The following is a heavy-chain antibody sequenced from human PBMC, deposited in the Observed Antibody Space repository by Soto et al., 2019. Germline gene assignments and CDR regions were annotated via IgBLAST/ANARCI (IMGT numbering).Heavy chain of an antibody. CDR3: AKAEDPGSYFHH. CDR2: ISNDGNNK. Sequence: PGGFLRLSCAASGSTFSSQGMHWVRKAPGKGLEWVEVISNDGNNKVYADSVKGRFTISRDNSKNTLYLQMNSLRGEDTAMYYCAKAEDPGSYFHHWGQGTLVTV. J-gene: IGHJ1*01. CDR1: GSTFSSQG. D-gene: IGHD3-10*01. V-gene: IGHV3-30*18.